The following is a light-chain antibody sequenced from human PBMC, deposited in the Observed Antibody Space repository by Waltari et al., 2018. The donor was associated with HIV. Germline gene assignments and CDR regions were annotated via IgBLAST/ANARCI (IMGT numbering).Light chain of an antibody. J-gene: IGKJ2*01. V-gene: IGKV3-15*01. CDR3: QQYDDGPRGIT. Sequence: EIVMTQSPPTLSVSPGQRVTLSGRASQSISAKVAWYQQRPGQAPRLLIYEAATRPTGIPARFSGSGSGTEFTLTISSLQSEDFATYFCQQYDDGPRGITFGQGTTLEIK. CDR2: EAA. CDR1: QSISAK.